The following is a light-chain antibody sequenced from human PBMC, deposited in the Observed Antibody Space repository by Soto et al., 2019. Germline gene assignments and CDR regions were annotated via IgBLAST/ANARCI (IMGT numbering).Light chain of an antibody. CDR3: QQHDILPIT. CDR1: QSVSSSY. CDR2: GAS. V-gene: IGKV3-20*01. J-gene: IGKJ5*01. Sequence: EIVLTQSPGTLSLSPGERATLSCRASQSVSSSYLAWYQQKPGQAPRLLIYGASNRATGIPDRFSGSGSGTDFTLTINRLEPEDFALYYCQQHDILPITFGQGTRLEIK.